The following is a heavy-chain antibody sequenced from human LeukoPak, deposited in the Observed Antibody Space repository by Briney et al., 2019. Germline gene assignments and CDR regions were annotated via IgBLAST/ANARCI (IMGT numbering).Heavy chain of an antibody. CDR3: ARARRLNWFDP. J-gene: IGHJ5*02. V-gene: IGHV4-39*07. D-gene: IGHD3-22*01. CDR1: GGSIGSTNYY. CDR2: IYYSGST. Sequence: SETLSLTCTVSGGSIGSTNYYWGWIRQPPGKGLEWIANIYYSGSTYYNPSLKSRVTISVDTSKNQFSLKLSSVTAADTAVYYCARARRLNWFDPWGQGTLVTVSS.